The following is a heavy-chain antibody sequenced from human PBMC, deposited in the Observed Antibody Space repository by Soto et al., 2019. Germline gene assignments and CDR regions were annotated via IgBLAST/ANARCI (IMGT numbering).Heavy chain of an antibody. D-gene: IGHD3-3*01. J-gene: IGHJ6*02. V-gene: IGHV4-59*01. CDR1: GCSISSYY. CDR3: ARDGGRYYGMDV. CDR2: IYYSGST. Sequence: PSETLSLTCTVSGCSISSYYWSWIRQPPGKGLEWIGYIYYSGSTKYNPSLKSRVTISVDTSKNQFSLKLNSVTAADTAVYYCARDGGRYYGMDVWGRGTTVTVSS.